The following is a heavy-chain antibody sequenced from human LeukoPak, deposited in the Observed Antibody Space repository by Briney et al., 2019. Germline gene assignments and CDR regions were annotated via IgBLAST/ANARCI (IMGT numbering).Heavy chain of an antibody. CDR3: ARVRRFFRVAEDYYMDV. D-gene: IGHD3-16*01. CDR2: IHTSGRT. CDR1: AGSVSSSN. J-gene: IGHJ6*03. V-gene: IGHV4-4*07. Sequence: PSETLSLTCTVSAGSVSSSNWNWIRQPAGKGLEWIGHIHTSGRTNYNPSLKSRITMSVDTSKNQFSLDLSAVTAADTAVYYCARVRRFFRVAEDYYMDVWGKGTTVTVPS.